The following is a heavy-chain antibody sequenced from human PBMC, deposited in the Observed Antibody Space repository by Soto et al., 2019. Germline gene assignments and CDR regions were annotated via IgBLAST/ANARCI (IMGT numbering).Heavy chain of an antibody. V-gene: IGHV3-23*01. CDR1: GFTFSSYA. CDR3: AKRGSGSYYDY. D-gene: IGHD3-10*01. J-gene: IGHJ4*02. CDR2: ISGSGGST. Sequence: EVQLLESGGGLVQPGGSLRLSCAASGFTFSSYAMRWVRQAPGKGLGWVSAISGSGGSTYYADTVKGRFTISRDKSKNTLYLQMNSLRAEDTAVYYCAKRGSGSYYDYWGQGTLVTVSS.